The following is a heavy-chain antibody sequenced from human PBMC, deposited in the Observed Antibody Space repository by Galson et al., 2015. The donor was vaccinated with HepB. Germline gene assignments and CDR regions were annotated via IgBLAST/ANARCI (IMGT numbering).Heavy chain of an antibody. V-gene: IGHV3-23*01. J-gene: IGHJ5*02. CDR2: ISGSDSST. CDR1: GFTFSSYA. Sequence: SLRLSCAASGFTFSSYAMSWVRQAPGKGLEWVSTISGSDSSTYYADSVKGRFTISRDNSKNKLYLQMNSLRAEDTAVYYCAKDRLGGMTTVTTHCFDPWGQGTLVTVSS. CDR3: AKDRLGGMTTVTTHCFDP. D-gene: IGHD4-11*01.